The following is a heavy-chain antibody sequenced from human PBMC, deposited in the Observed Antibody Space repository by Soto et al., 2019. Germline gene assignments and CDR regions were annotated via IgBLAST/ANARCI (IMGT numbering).Heavy chain of an antibody. Sequence: QVQLVQSGAEVKKPGSSVKVSCKASGGTFSSYAISWVRQAPGQGLEWMGGILPISGTANYAQKFQGRVTITADESTSTAYMELSRLRSEDTAAYYCARSQGSSTSLEIYYYYYYGMDVWGEGTTVTVSS. D-gene: IGHD2-2*01. CDR3: ARSQGSSTSLEIYYYYYYGMDV. CDR2: ILPISGTA. V-gene: IGHV1-69*01. J-gene: IGHJ6*04. CDR1: GGTFSSYA.